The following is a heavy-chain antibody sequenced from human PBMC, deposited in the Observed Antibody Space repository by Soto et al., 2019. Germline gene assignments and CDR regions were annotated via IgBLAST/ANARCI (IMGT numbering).Heavy chain of an antibody. V-gene: IGHV3-74*01. CDR3: ARDFDLIIAMAIFDY. CDR1: GFTFSSYW. CDR2: INSDGSNT. D-gene: IGHD3-10*01. J-gene: IGHJ4*02. Sequence: PGGSLRLSCAASGFTFSSYWMHWVRQAPGKGLVWVSRINSDGSNTSYADSVKGRFTISRDNAKNTLYLQMNSLRAEDTAVYYCARDFDLIIAMAIFDYWGQCTLVTVSS.